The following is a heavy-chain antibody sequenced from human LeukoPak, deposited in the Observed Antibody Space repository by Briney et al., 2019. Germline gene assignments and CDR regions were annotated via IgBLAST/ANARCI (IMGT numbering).Heavy chain of an antibody. D-gene: IGHD2-8*02. V-gene: IGHV1-8*01. CDR2: MNPNSGNT. CDR3: ATNRQVLLPFES. CDR1: GYTFTSYD. J-gene: IGHJ4*02. Sequence: ASVKVSCKASGYTFTSYDINWVRQATGQGLEWMGWMNPNSGNTGYAQKFQGRVTMTRNTSISTAYMELSSLRSEDTAVYYCATNRQVLLPFESWGQGTLVTVSS.